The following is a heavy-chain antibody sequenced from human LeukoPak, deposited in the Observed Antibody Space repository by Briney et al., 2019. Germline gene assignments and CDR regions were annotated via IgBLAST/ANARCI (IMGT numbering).Heavy chain of an antibody. CDR2: VSAYNGDT. J-gene: IGHJ4*02. CDR3: ARDGSGVWFDY. V-gene: IGHV1-18*01. Sequence: ASVKVSCKASGYTFTSFAITWVRQAPGQGLEWMGWVSAYNGDTNYAQKFQGRVTLTTDTSTSTAYMELRSLRSDDTAVYYCARDGSGVWFDYWGQGTLVTVSS. CDR1: GYTFTSFA. D-gene: IGHD3-10*01.